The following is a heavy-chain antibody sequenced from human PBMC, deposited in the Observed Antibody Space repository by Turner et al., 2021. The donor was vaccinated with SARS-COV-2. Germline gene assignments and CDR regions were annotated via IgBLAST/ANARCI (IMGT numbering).Heavy chain of an antibody. J-gene: IGHJ4*02. CDR2: ISYDGSNK. CDR3: AKVFFSYGYYAVYFDY. Sequence: QVQLVESGGGVVQPGRSLRLSCAASGLTFSSYGMHWVRQAPGKGLEWVAVISYDGSNKYYADSVKGRFTISRDNSKNTLYLQMNSLRAEDTAVYYCAKVFFSYGYYAVYFDYWGQGTLVTVSS. CDR1: GLTFSSYG. V-gene: IGHV3-30*18. D-gene: IGHD5-18*01.